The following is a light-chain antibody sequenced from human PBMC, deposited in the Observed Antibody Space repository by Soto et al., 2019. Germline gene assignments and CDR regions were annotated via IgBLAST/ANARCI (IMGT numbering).Light chain of an antibody. CDR2: DAS. CDR1: QSVSSQ. J-gene: IGKJ4*01. Sequence: EIVLTQSPSTLSLSPCERSTLSCRASQSVSSQLAWYQQKPGQAPRLLIYDASNRATGIPARFSGSGSATDFTLTISSLEPEDFAVYYRQQRCDWPLTFGGGTKVDIK. V-gene: IGKV3-11*01. CDR3: QQRCDWPLT.